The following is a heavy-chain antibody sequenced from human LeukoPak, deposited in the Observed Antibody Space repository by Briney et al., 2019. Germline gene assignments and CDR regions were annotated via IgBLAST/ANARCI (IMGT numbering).Heavy chain of an antibody. D-gene: IGHD3-10*01. CDR3: ASLSIGSPFNGMDV. CDR1: GFTVSSNY. CDR2: IYSGGST. V-gene: IGHV3-53*01. J-gene: IGHJ6*02. Sequence: GGSLRLSCAASGFTVSSNYMSWVRHAPGKGLELVSVIYSGGSTYYADSVKGRFTISRDNSKNTLYLQMNSLRAEDTAVYYCASLSIGSPFNGMDVWGQGTTVTVSS.